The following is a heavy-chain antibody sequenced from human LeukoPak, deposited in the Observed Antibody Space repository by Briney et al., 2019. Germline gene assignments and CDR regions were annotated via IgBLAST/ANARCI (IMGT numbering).Heavy chain of an antibody. CDR2: IYRSGST. D-gene: IGHD2-15*01. Sequence: PSETLSLTCTVSGGSITSGDYYWNWIRQPPGKGLEWIGYIYRSGSTYYNPSLKSRVTISVDRSKNQFSLKLSSVTAADTAVYYCANADRYCSGGSCPVPDAFDFWGQGTMVTVSS. CDR3: ANADRYCSGGSCPVPDAFDF. CDR1: GGSITSGDYY. J-gene: IGHJ3*01. V-gene: IGHV4-30-2*01.